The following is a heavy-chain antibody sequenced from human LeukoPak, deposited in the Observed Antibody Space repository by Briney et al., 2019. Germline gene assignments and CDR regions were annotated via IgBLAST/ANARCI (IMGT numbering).Heavy chain of an antibody. J-gene: IGHJ4*02. D-gene: IGHD3-16*02. Sequence: SETLSLTCTVSGGSISSHYWSWIRQLPGKGLEWIGYIFHTGSTHYNPSLRSRVTISVDTSKNQFSLKLSAAATADTAVYHCARDVGYDYVWGSYRYFDSWGQGTLVTVSS. CDR1: GGSISSHY. CDR3: ARDVGYDYVWGSYRYFDS. V-gene: IGHV4-59*11. CDR2: IFHTGST.